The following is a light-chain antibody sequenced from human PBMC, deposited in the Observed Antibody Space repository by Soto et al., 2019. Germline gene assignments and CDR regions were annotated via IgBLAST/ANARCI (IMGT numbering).Light chain of an antibody. V-gene: IGKV3D-20*02. Sequence: EIVFAQSPGTLSFSPRERATLSRRASQSVSSNYLAWFQQKPGQAPRLLIYAASSRPTDIPARFSGSGSGTDFTLTISSLEPEDFALYYCQQRSNWPITFGQGTRLEI. CDR3: QQRSNWPIT. CDR2: AAS. CDR1: QSVSSNY. J-gene: IGKJ5*01.